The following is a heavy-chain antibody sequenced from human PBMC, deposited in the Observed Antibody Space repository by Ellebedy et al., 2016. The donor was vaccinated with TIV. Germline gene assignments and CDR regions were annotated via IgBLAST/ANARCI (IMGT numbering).Heavy chain of an antibody. V-gene: IGHV4-34*01. CDR2: INHSGNT. Sequence: SETLSLTCAVYGGSFSGSFWSWIRQSPGKGLEWIGEINHSGNTNYNPSLKSRVTISVDPSTNQFSLRLNSVTAADTAVYYCARVKRYSFAYYFDYWGQGSLVTVSS. CDR1: GGSFSGSF. J-gene: IGHJ4*02. CDR3: ARVKRYSFAYYFDY. D-gene: IGHD5-18*01.